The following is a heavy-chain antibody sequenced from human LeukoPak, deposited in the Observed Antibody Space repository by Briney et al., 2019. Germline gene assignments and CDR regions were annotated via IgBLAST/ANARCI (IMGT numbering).Heavy chain of an antibody. Sequence: GGSLRLSCVASGFTLSSHWMSWVRQAPGKGLEWVANINQDGSAKYFVDSVKGRFTISRDNAKNSMYLQMNSLRAEDTAVYYCARWEIRGTAHKLDYWGHGTLVTVSS. CDR2: INQDGSAK. CDR1: GFTLSSHW. CDR3: ARWEIRGTAHKLDY. J-gene: IGHJ4*01. D-gene: IGHD1-7*01. V-gene: IGHV3-7*01.